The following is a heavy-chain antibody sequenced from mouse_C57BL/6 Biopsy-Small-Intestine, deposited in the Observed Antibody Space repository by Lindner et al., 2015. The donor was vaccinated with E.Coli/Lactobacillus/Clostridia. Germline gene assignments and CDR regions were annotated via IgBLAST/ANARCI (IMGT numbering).Heavy chain of an antibody. CDR2: INPGSGGT. CDR3: ARGGDFDGFAY. V-gene: IGHV1-54*01. CDR1: GFAFTNYF. Sequence: VQLQESGAELVRPGTSVKVSCKASGFAFTNYFIEWIKRRPGQGLEWIGVINPGSGGTNYNEKFKGKATLTADKSSSTAYMQLRSLTSEDSAVYFCARGGDFDGFAYWGQGTLVTVSA. J-gene: IGHJ3*01.